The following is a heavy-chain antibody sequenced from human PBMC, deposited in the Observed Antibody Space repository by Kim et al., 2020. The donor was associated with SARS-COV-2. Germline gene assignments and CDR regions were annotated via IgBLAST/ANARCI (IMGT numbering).Heavy chain of an antibody. V-gene: IGHV3-23*02. Sequence: VDSVKGRFTSSRHNFKNTVFLQMDSLRAEDTAMYYCAKAQSFSSSSEHFDYWGQGTPVTVSS. J-gene: IGHJ4*02. CDR3: AKAQSFSSSSEHFDY. D-gene: IGHD6-6*01.